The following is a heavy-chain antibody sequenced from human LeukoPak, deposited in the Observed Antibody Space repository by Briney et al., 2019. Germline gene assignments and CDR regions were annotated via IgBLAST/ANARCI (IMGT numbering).Heavy chain of an antibody. V-gene: IGHV1-2*02. J-gene: IGHJ4*02. CDR2: INPNSGGT. D-gene: IGHD3-10*01. CDR3: ARDTRSITMVQGVIPSFDY. CDR1: GYTFTGYY. Sequence: GASVKVSCKASGYTFTGYYMHWVRQAPGQGLEWMEWINPNSGGTNYAQKFQGRVTMTRDTSISTAYMELSRLRSDDTAVYYCARDTRSITMVQGVIPSFDYWGQGTLVTVSS.